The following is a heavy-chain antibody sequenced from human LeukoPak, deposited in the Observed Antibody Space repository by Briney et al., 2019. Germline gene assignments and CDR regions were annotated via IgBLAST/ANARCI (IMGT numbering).Heavy chain of an antibody. CDR1: GFTFSSYA. Sequence: PGGSLRLSCAASGFTFSSYAMHWVRQAPGKGLEWVAVISYDGSNKYYADSVKGRFTISRDNSKNTLYLQMNSLRAEDTAVYYCARDHSGLEMATIMSYWGQGTLVTVSS. V-gene: IGHV3-30-3*01. CDR3: ARDHSGLEMATIMSY. CDR2: ISYDGSNK. J-gene: IGHJ4*02. D-gene: IGHD5-24*01.